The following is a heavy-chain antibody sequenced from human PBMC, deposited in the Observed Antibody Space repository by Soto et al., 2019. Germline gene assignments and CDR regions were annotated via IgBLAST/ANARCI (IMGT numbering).Heavy chain of an antibody. CDR1: VFTFSSYS. CDR2: ISSSSSYI. J-gene: IGHJ6*02. CDR3: ARSDDSSSWFYYYGMDV. D-gene: IGHD6-13*01. V-gene: IGHV3-21*01. Sequence: PGGSLRLSCAASVFTFSSYSMNWVRQAPGKGLEWVSSISSSSSYIYYADSVKGRFTISRDNAKNSLYLQMNSLRAEDTAVYYCARSDDSSSWFYYYGMDVWGQGTTVTVSS.